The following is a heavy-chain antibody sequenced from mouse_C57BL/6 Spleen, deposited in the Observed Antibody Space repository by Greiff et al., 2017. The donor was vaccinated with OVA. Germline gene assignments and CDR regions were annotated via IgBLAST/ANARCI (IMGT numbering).Heavy chain of an antibody. CDR1: GYTFTSYW. Sequence: QVQLQQPGTELVKPGASVKLSCKASGYTFTSYWMHWVKQRPGQGLEWIGNINPSNGGTNYNEKFKSKATLTVDKSSSTAYMQLSSLTSEDSAVYYCAVPLTTVGADWYFDVWGTGTTVTVSS. J-gene: IGHJ1*03. CDR3: AVPLTTVGADWYFDV. CDR2: INPSNGGT. V-gene: IGHV1-53*01. D-gene: IGHD1-1*01.